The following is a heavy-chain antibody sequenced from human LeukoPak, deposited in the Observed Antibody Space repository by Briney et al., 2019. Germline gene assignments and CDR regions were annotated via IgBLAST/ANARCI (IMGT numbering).Heavy chain of an antibody. CDR3: ARGPITTRSHFDY. D-gene: IGHD3-22*01. V-gene: IGHV1-69*13. J-gene: IGHJ4*02. CDR2: IIPIFATA. Sequence: EASVKVSCKASGGTFSNYAITWVRQAPGQGLEWMGGIIPIFATANYAQKFQGRVTITADESTSTAYMELSSLRSEDTAVYYCARGPITTRSHFDYWGQGTLVTVSS. CDR1: GGTFSNYA.